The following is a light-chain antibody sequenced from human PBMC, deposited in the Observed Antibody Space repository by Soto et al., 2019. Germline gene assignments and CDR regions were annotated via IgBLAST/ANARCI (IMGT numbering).Light chain of an antibody. V-gene: IGKV3-15*01. J-gene: IGKJ1*01. CDR3: QPYNNWPQT. Sequence: VMTQAPATLSVSPGERATLSCRASQTINNNVAWYQLKDGQVPRLVIYGASTRATDIPARFSGSGSGTEFTLTISSLQSEDFAEYCQPYNNWPQTFGQGTKVDI. CDR1: QTINNN. CDR2: GAS.